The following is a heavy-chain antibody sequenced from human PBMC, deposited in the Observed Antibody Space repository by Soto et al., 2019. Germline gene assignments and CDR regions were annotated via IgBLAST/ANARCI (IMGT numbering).Heavy chain of an antibody. CDR3: AREGQAPYYYYGMDV. CDR2: ISDYNGNT. Sequence: QVQVVQSGDEVKKPGASVKVSCKASGYTFTNYGFSWVRQAPGQGLEWMGWISDYNGNTKYAEKFQGRVTMTTDTSSSTAHMELRSLRSDDTAVYYCAREGQAPYYYYGMDVWGQGTPVTVSS. J-gene: IGHJ6*02. CDR1: GYTFTNYG. V-gene: IGHV1-18*01.